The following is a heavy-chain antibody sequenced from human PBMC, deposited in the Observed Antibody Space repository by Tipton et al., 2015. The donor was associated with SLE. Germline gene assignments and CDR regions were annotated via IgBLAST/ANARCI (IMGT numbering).Heavy chain of an antibody. V-gene: IGHV1-18*01. CDR2: ISGDNGNT. CDR1: GYTFTSYG. D-gene: IGHD4-17*01. Sequence: QVQLVQSGGEVKKPGASVRVSCKASGYTFTSYGFTWVRQAPGQGLEWMGWISGDNGNTNYAQKFQDRVMLTTDKTTTTAYMDLMSLTSDDTAVYYCAGGSDGEYVRYFDVWGPGTLVTVSS. J-gene: IGHJ2*01. CDR3: AGGSDGEYVRYFDV.